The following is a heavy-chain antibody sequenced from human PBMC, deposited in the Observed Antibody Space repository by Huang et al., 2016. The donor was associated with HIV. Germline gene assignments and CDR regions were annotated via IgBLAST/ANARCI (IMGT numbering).Heavy chain of an antibody. J-gene: IGHJ4*02. CDR2: SNSDGSSS. CDR3: VRDPRIQSWLNYFDY. CDR1: GFTLSSYW. V-gene: IGHV3-74*01. D-gene: IGHD3-22*01. Sequence: EVQLVESGGGLVQPGGSLRLSCAASGFTLSSYWMHWVRHAPGKGLVWVSRSNSDGSSSGYADSVKGRFTISRDNAKNTLYLQMNSLRAEDTAVYYCVRDPRIQSWLNYFDYWGQGTLVSVSS.